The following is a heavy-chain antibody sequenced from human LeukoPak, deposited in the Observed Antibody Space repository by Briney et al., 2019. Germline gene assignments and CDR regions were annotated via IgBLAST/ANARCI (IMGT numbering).Heavy chain of an antibody. CDR3: VRGSRYYDSSGLDGFDV. CDR2: MYHSGSS. D-gene: IGHD3-22*01. V-gene: IGHV4-38-2*01. J-gene: IGHJ3*01. CDR1: GYSISRGYY. Sequence: SETLSLTCAVSGYSISRGYYWGWIRQPPGKGLDGIGSMYHSGSSYYNPSLKSRVTISVVTSKNQFSLKLSSVTATDTAVYYCVRGSRYYDSSGLDGFDVWGQGTMVTVSS.